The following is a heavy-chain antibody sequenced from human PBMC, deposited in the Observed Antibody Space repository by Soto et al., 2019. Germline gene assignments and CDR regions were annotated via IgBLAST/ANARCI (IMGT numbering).Heavy chain of an antibody. Sequence: QVQLVESGGGVVQPGRSLRLSCAASGVTFSSYGMHWVRQAPGKGLEWVAVIWYDGRNTDYADSVKGRFTISRDNSKNTLYLQMNSLRAEDTAVYYCASTAYYDDSSGYYFDCGGQGTLVTVSS. CDR3: ASTAYYDDSSGYYFDC. V-gene: IGHV3-33*01. CDR1: GVTFSSYG. J-gene: IGHJ4*02. CDR2: IWYDGRNT. D-gene: IGHD3-22*01.